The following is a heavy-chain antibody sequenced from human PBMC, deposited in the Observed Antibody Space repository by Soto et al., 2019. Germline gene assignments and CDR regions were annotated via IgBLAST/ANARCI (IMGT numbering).Heavy chain of an antibody. V-gene: IGHV1-8*02. CDR1: GVTFSSYT. J-gene: IGHJ5*02. CDR2: MNPNSGNT. D-gene: IGHD1-7*01. Sequence: ASVKVSCKASGVTFSSYTISWVRQAPGQGLEWMGWMNPNSGNTGYAQKFQGRVTMTRNTSISTAYMELSSLRSEDTAVYYCARETGTTWGYNWFDPWGQGTLVTVSS. CDR3: ARETGTTWGYNWFDP.